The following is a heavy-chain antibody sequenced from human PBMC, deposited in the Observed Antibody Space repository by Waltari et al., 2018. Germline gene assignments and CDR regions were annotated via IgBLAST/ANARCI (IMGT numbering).Heavy chain of an antibody. CDR2: IKEDETVK. V-gene: IGHV3-7*01. J-gene: IGHJ3*02. CDR1: GFSFSTYW. CDR3: ARDPGASAFDI. Sequence: EVQLVESGGDLVQPGGSLRLSCVASGFSFSTYWMSWVHQAPGKGLEFVANIKEDETVKNDVGSVKGRFTISRDNAKNSLFLQMNSLRGEDTAIYYCARDPGASAFDIWGQGTKVTVSS.